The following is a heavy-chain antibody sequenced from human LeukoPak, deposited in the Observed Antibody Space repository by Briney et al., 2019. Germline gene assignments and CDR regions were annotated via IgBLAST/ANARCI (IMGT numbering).Heavy chain of an antibody. CDR2: ISYDGSNK. V-gene: IGHV3-30-3*01. CDR3: ARDSSGYPDY. Sequence: GGSLRLSCAASGFTFSSYAMHWVRQAPGKGLEWVAVISYDGSNKYYADSVKGRFTISRDNSKNTLYLQMNSLRAEDTAVYYRARDSSGYPDYWGQGTLVTVSS. D-gene: IGHD3-22*01. CDR1: GFTFSSYA. J-gene: IGHJ4*02.